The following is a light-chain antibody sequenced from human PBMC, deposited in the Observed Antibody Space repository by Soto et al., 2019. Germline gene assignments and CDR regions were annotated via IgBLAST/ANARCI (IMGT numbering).Light chain of an antibody. V-gene: IGKV3-11*01. CDR1: QSVSSY. CDR2: DAS. Sequence: EIVLTKSPATLSLSPGERATLSCRASQSVSSYLAWYQQKPGQAPRLLIYDASNRATGIPARFSGGGSGTDFTLTISRLEPEDFAVYYCQQRSNWPRLTGGGGTKDEIK. J-gene: IGKJ4*01. CDR3: QQRSNWPRLT.